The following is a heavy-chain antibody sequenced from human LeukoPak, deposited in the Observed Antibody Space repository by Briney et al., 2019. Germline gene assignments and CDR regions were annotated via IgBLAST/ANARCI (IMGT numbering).Heavy chain of an antibody. D-gene: IGHD1-26*01. J-gene: IGHJ4*02. CDR3: AREVVVGARFDY. CDR2: IYYSGST. CDR1: GGSISSYY. Sequence: SETLSLTCTVSGGSISSYYWSWIRQPPGKGLEWIGYIYYSGSTNYNPSLKSRVTISVDTSKNHFSLKLSSVTAADTAVYYCAREVVVGARFDYWGQGTLVTVSS. V-gene: IGHV4-59*01.